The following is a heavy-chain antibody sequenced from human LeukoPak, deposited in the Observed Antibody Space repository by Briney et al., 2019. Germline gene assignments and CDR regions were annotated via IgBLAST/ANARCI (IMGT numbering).Heavy chain of an antibody. J-gene: IGHJ4*02. CDR1: SGSFSGYY. V-gene: IGHV4-34*01. Sequence: SETLSLTCAVYSGSFSGYYWSWIRQPPGKGLEWIGEINRGGSTNYNPSLKSRVTISVDTSKNQFSLKLTSVTAADTAVYYCARGYGSGSYYNYRGQGTLVTVSS. CDR3: ARGYGSGSYYNY. D-gene: IGHD3-10*01. CDR2: INRGGST.